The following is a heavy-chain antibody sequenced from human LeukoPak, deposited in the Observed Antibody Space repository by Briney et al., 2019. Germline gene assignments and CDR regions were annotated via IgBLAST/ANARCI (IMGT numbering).Heavy chain of an antibody. CDR3: ARVRAIAAALDY. V-gene: IGHV4-34*09. Sequence: KPSETLSLTCAVYGGSFSGYYWSWIRQPPGKGLEWIGEINHSGSTNYNPSLKSRVTISVDTSKNQFSLKLSSVTAADTAVYYCARVRAIAAALDYWGQGTLVTVSS. CDR1: GGSFSGYY. D-gene: IGHD6-13*01. CDR2: INHSGST. J-gene: IGHJ4*02.